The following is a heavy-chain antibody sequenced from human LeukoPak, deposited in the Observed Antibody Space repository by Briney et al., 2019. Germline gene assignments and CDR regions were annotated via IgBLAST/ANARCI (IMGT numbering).Heavy chain of an antibody. Sequence: GGPLRLSCAASGFTFSTYWLSWVRQPPGRGLEWVANIKHDGTERYSADSVKGRFTISRDNAKNSLYLQMNSLSAEDTAVYYCARVGTAEGTLEDYWGQGTLVTVSS. V-gene: IGHV3-7*01. CDR3: ARVGTAEGTLEDY. J-gene: IGHJ4*02. CDR2: IKHDGTER. D-gene: IGHD6-13*01. CDR1: GFTFSTYW.